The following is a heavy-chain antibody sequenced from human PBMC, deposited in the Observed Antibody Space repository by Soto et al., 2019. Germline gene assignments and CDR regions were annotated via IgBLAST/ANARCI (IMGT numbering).Heavy chain of an antibody. Sequence: TLSLTCTVSGGSISSGDYYWSWIRQPPGKGPEWIGYIYYSGSTYYNPSLKSRVTISVDTSKNQFSLKLSSVTAADTAVYYCARDYYDSSGYYLRDNWFDPWGQGTLVTVSS. J-gene: IGHJ5*02. CDR2: IYYSGST. CDR1: GGSISSGDYY. CDR3: ARDYYDSSGYYLRDNWFDP. V-gene: IGHV4-30-4*01. D-gene: IGHD3-22*01.